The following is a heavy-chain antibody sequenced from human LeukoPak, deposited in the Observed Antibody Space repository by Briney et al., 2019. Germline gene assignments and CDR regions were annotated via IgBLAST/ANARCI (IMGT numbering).Heavy chain of an antibody. CDR1: GGTFSSYA. CDR3: ARDRAGPVVGGRWAFDI. Sequence: GASVKVSCKASGGTFSSYAISWVRQAPGQGLEWMGGIIPIFGTANYAQKFQGRVTITTDESTSTAYMELSILRSEDTAVYYCARDRAGPVVGGRWAFDIWGQGTMVTVSS. J-gene: IGHJ3*02. V-gene: IGHV1-69*05. D-gene: IGHD4-23*01. CDR2: IIPIFGTA.